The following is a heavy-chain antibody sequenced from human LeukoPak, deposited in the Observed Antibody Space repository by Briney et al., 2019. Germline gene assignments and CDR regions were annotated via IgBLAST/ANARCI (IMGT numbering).Heavy chain of an antibody. V-gene: IGHV3-13*01. J-gene: IGHJ5*02. CDR1: GFTFSSYG. D-gene: IGHD3-16*01. Sequence: PGGSLRLSCAVSGFTFSSYGMHWVRQSTGKGLEWVATLGAAGDTHYPGSVKGRFTISRETARRSLFLQMTSLRPGDSALYYCAISIAGSTGGIWFDPSGQGTLVTVSS. CDR3: AISIAGSTGGIWFDP. CDR2: LGAAGDT.